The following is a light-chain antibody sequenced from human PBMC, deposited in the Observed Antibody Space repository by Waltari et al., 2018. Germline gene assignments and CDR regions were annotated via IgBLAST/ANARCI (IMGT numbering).Light chain of an antibody. V-gene: IGLV2-14*01. CDR2: DVY. Sequence: QSALTQPASVSGSPGQAIIISCTGTGSDVGGYDYVPWYQQYPGKAPRLIIYDVYNRPSGVSNRFSGSKSDNTASLTISGLQAEDESVYYCSSYTSSGVVFGGGTKLTVL. CDR3: SSYTSSGVV. CDR1: GSDVGGYDY. J-gene: IGLJ2*01.